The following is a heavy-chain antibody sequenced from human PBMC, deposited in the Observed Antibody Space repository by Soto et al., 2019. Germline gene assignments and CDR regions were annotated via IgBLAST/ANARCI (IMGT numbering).Heavy chain of an antibody. V-gene: IGHV5-51*01. J-gene: IGHJ4*02. Sequence: PGESLKISCKGSGYSFTSYWIGWVRQMPGKGLEWMGIIYPGDSDTRYSPSFQGQVTISADKSISTAYLQWSSLKASDTAMCYCARSCGGDCPTDAFDYWGQGTLVTVSS. CDR1: GYSFTSYW. CDR2: IYPGDSDT. D-gene: IGHD2-21*02. CDR3: ARSCGGDCPTDAFDY.